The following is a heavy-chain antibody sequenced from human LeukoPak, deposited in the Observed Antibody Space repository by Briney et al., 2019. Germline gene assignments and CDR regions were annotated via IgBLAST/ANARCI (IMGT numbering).Heavy chain of an antibody. CDR3: ARVRFGYYDSSGYPS. V-gene: IGHV3-21*01. CDR2: ISSSSSYI. D-gene: IGHD3-22*01. Sequence: PGGSLRLSCAASGFTFSSYSMNWVRQAPGKGLEWVSSISSSSSYIYYADSVKGRFTISRDNAKNSLYLQMNSLRAEDTAVYYCARVRFGYYDSSGYPSWGQGTLVTVSS. J-gene: IGHJ5*02. CDR1: GFTFSSYS.